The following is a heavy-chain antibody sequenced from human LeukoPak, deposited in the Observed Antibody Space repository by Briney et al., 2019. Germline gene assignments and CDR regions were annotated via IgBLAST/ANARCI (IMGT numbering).Heavy chain of an antibody. CDR1: GGTFSIYG. V-gene: IGHV7-4-1*02. CDR2: INTNTGNP. CDR3: AASTRYYYDSSGQEFGY. D-gene: IGHD3-22*01. Sequence: ASVKVSCKASGGTFSIYGISWVRQAPGQGLEWMGWINTNTGNPTYAQGFTGRFVFSLDTSVSTAYLQISSLKAEDTAVYYCAASTRYYYDSSGQEFGYWGQGTLVTVSS. J-gene: IGHJ4*02.